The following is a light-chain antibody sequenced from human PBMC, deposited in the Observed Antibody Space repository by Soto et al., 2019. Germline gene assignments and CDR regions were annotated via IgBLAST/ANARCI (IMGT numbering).Light chain of an antibody. V-gene: IGLV1-47*01. CDR2: RND. CDR3: ATWDDSLSGEL. J-gene: IGLJ2*01. Sequence: QSVLTQPPSASGTPGQRVIISCSGSSSNIGSNFVFWYHQVPGAAPRLVIVRNDQRASGVPDRFSGPKSGTSASLAISGLRSEDEGDYYCATWDDSLSGELFGGGTKVTVL. CDR1: SSNIGSNF.